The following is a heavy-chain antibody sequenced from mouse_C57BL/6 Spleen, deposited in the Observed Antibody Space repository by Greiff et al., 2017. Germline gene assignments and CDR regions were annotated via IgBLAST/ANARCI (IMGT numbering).Heavy chain of an antibody. CDR2: FYPGSGSI. CDR3: AINEGHRGGYYAMDD. V-gene: IGHV1-62-2*01. J-gene: IGHJ4*01. D-gene: IGHD2-14*01. CDR1: GYTFTEYT. Sequence: QVQLQQSGAELVKPGASVKLSCKASGYTFTEYTIHWVKQRSGQGLEWIGWFYPGSGSIKDNEKFKDKATLTADKSSSTVYMELSRLPSEDSTVYFCAINEGHRGGYYAMDDWGQGTSVTVSS.